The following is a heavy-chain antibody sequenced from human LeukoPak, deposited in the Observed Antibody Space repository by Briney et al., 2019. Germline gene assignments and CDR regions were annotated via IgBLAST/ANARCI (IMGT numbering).Heavy chain of an antibody. CDR3: ARDTPVGYCSSTSCYLGEHYYYMDV. Sequence: ASVKVSCKASGGTFSSYAISWVRQAPGQGLEWMGGIIPIFGTANYAQKFQGRVTITTDESTSTAYMELSSLRSEDTAVYYCARDTPVGYCSSTSCYLGEHYYYMDVWGKGTTVTVSS. V-gene: IGHV1-69*05. CDR1: GGTFSSYA. CDR2: IIPIFGTA. D-gene: IGHD2-2*03. J-gene: IGHJ6*03.